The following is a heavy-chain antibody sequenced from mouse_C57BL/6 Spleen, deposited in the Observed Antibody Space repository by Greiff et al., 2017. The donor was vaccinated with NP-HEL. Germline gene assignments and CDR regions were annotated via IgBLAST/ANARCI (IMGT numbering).Heavy chain of an antibody. CDR1: GYTFTSYW. J-gene: IGHJ4*01. CDR2: INPSNGGT. CDR3: ARSEGIYYDYVYYAMDY. Sequence: VQLQQPGTELVKPGASVKLSCKASGYTFTSYWMHWVKQRPGQGLEWIGNINPSNGGTNYNEKFKSKATLTVDKSSSTAYMQLSSLTSEDSAVYYCARSEGIYYDYVYYAMDYWGQGTSVTVSS. V-gene: IGHV1-53*01. D-gene: IGHD2-4*01.